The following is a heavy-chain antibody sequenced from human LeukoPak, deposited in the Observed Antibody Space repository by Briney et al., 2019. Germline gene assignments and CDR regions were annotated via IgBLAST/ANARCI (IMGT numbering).Heavy chain of an antibody. CDR1: GYSFTSYW. V-gene: IGHV5-51*01. Sequence: GESLKISCKGSGYSFTSYWIGWVRQMPGKGVEWMGIIYPGDSDTRYSPSFQGQVTISADKTISTAYLQWSSLKASGTAMYYCARPRPHSSSSWYIDYWGQGTLVTVPS. CDR2: IYPGDSDT. CDR3: ARPRPHSSSSWYIDY. J-gene: IGHJ4*02. D-gene: IGHD6-13*01.